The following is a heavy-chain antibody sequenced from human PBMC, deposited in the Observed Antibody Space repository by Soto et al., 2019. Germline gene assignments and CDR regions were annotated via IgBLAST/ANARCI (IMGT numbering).Heavy chain of an antibody. J-gene: IGHJ6*02. CDR3: ARGVAARTPYYYGMDV. V-gene: IGHV4-59*01. Sequence: SETLSLTCTVSGGSISSYYWSWIRQPPGKGLEWIGYIYYSGITNYNPSLKSRVTISVDTSKNQFSLKLSSVTAADTAVYYCARGVAARTPYYYGMDVWGQGTTMTV. D-gene: IGHD6-6*01. CDR2: IYYSGIT. CDR1: GGSISSYY.